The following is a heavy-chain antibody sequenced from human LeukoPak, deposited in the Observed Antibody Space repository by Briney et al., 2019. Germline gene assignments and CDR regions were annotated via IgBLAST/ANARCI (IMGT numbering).Heavy chain of an antibody. Sequence: GGSLRLSCAASGFTFSSYAMNWVRQVPGKGLEWVSAVSHGDGSTFYADSVKGRFIISRDNSKNTLYLQMNSLSAEDTAIYYCARKSLATHAMDFWGQGTLVTVSS. J-gene: IGHJ4*02. CDR2: VSHGDGST. CDR3: ARKSLATHAMDF. D-gene: IGHD6-6*01. V-gene: IGHV3-23*01. CDR1: GFTFSSYA.